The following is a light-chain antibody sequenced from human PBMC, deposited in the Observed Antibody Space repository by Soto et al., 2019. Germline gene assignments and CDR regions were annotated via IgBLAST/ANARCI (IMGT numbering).Light chain of an antibody. J-gene: IGKJ1*01. CDR3: HQYGSSPQR. Sequence: DIALTQSPGTLSLSPGEIATLSCRTSQIISRSYLAWYQQRPGQAPRLLIFNTSSRATGIPDRFSGSGSGTAFTLTISRLDPEDFEVYYCHQYGSSPQRFGKGTKVEVK. CDR1: QIISRSY. CDR2: NTS. V-gene: IGKV3-20*01.